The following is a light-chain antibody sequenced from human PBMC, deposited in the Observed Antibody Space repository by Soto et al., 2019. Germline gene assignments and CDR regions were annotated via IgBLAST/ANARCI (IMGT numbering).Light chain of an antibody. Sequence: DIQMTQSPSTLSASVVDRLTITCRASQSISSWLARYQQKPGKAPKLLIYAASSLQSGVPSRFSGSGSGKDFTLTINSLQNEDFATYYCQQSYSTAWTFGQGTKVDIK. V-gene: IGKV1-39*01. J-gene: IGKJ1*01. CDR3: QQSYSTAWT. CDR1: QSISSW. CDR2: AAS.